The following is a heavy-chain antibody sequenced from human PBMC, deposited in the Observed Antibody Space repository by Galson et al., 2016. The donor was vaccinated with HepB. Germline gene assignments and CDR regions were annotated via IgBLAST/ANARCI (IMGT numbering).Heavy chain of an antibody. CDR1: GFDFEKYA. V-gene: IGHV3-23*01. CDR2: ISASGGTT. J-gene: IGHJ4*02. Sequence: SLRLSCAASGFDFEKYAMNWVRQAPGKGLEWVSGISASGGTTYYTDSVKGRFTISRDNSKNTLYLQMNSLRAEDTAVYYCAKAWAWLTKDKGNYFDSWGQGTLVTVSS. CDR3: AKAWAWLTKDKGNYFDS. D-gene: IGHD2-2*01.